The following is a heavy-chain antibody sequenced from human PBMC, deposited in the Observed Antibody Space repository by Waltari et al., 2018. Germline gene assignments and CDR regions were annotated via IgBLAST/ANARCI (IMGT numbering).Heavy chain of an antibody. CDR3: VTLKPPGHYFYMDV. CDR1: GFLVVPIY. D-gene: IGHD2-8*02. CDR2: ITPNDGT. Sequence: EVQLVETGGALIQTGGSLSFPGPPSGFLVVPIYLAWAGLAPGQGPEGVSSITPNDGTFYSDSVRGRFNILRDTSKNTLHIQMSFLRAEDTAVYYCVTLKPPGHYFYMDVWGKGTTVNVSS. J-gene: IGHJ6*03. V-gene: IGHV3-53*02.